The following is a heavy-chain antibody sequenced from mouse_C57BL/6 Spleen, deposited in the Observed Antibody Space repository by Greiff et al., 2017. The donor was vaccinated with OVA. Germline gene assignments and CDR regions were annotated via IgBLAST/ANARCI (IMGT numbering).Heavy chain of an antibody. J-gene: IGHJ2*01. Sequence: VQLVESGAELVRPGASVTLSCKASGYTFTDYEMHWVKQTPVHGLEWIGAIDPETGGTAYNQKFKGKAILTADKSSSTAYMELRSLTSEDSAVYYCTETTVVATDYFDYWGQGTTLTVSS. CDR2: IDPETGGT. V-gene: IGHV1-15*01. CDR1: GYTFTDYE. CDR3: TETTVVATDYFDY. D-gene: IGHD1-1*01.